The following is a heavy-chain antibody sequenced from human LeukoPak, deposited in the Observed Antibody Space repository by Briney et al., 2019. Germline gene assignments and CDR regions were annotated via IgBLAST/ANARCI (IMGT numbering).Heavy chain of an antibody. CDR1: GFTFSSYG. CDR3: AKSDGAYYDILTGYRIDY. J-gene: IGHJ4*02. D-gene: IGHD3-9*01. V-gene: IGHV3-30*18. Sequence: PGRSLRPSCAASGFTFSSYGMHWVRQAPGKGLEWVAVISYDGSNKYYADSVKGRFTISRDNSKNTLYLQMNSLRAEDTAVYYCAKSDGAYYDILTGYRIDYWGQGTLVTVSS. CDR2: ISYDGSNK.